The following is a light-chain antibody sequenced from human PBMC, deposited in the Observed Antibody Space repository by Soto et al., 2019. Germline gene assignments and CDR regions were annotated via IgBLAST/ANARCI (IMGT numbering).Light chain of an antibody. J-gene: IGKJ3*01. V-gene: IGKV3-20*01. CDR2: GAS. CDR1: QSVSGNS. Sequence: EIVVTQSPVTLSLSPGERATISCRASQSVSGNSLAWYQQRPGQAPRLLIYGASSRATGTPDRFSGSGSGTDFALTISRLEPEDFAVYYCEQYGSSPYTFGPGTKVEIK. CDR3: EQYGSSPYT.